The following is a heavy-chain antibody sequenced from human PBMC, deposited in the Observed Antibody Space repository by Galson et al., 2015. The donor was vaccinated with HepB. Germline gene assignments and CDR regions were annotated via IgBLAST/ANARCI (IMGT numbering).Heavy chain of an antibody. CDR1: GFTFSSYW. CDR2: IKQDGSEK. CDR3: ASNGGDYNDF. J-gene: IGHJ4*02. V-gene: IGHV3-7*01. D-gene: IGHD2-21*01. Sequence: LRLSCAASGFTFSSYWMSWVRQALGKGLEWVANIKQDGSEKYYVDSVKGRFTISRDNAKNSLYLQMNSLRVEDTAVYYCASNGGDYNDFWGQGTLVTVSS.